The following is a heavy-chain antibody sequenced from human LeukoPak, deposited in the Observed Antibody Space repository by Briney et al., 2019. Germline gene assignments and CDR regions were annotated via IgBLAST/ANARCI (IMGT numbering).Heavy chain of an antibody. CDR3: ARSTYYYDSSGYQSDFDY. Sequence: PGGSLRLSCAASGFTFSSYSMNWVRQAPGKWLEWVSSISSSSSYIYYADSVKGRFAISRDNAKNSLYLQMNSLRAEDTAVYYCARSTYYYDSSGYQSDFDYWGQGTLVTVSS. J-gene: IGHJ4*02. V-gene: IGHV3-21*01. CDR2: ISSSSSYI. D-gene: IGHD3-22*01. CDR1: GFTFSSYS.